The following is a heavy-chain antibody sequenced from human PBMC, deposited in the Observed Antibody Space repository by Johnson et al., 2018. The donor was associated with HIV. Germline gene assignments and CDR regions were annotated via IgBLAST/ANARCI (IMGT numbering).Heavy chain of an antibody. CDR3: AKELGPTDAFDI. CDR2: ISLTSGRI. J-gene: IGHJ3*02. CDR1: GFTFDDYA. Sequence: VQLVESGGGLVQPGRSLRLSCAASGFTFDDYAMHWVRQAPGKGLEWVSVISLTSGRIGSADSVTGRFTISTDNAKNSLYRQMNSLVAEDTALYYCAKELGPTDAFDIWGQGTMVTVSS. V-gene: IGHV3-9*01.